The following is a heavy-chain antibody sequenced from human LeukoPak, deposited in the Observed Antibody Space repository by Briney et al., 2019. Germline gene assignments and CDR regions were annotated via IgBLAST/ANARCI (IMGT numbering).Heavy chain of an antibody. CDR3: ASCNGGSCYSLDS. CDR2: IYASGST. V-gene: IGHV4-4*07. J-gene: IGHJ4*02. CDR1: GGSISSNY. D-gene: IGHD2-15*01. Sequence: PSETLSLTCTVSGGSISSNYWSWIRQPAGKGLEWIGRIYASGSTNYNPSLKSRVTMSVDTSRKQFSLKLRSVTAADTAVYFCASCNGGSCYSLDSWGQGTLVTVSS.